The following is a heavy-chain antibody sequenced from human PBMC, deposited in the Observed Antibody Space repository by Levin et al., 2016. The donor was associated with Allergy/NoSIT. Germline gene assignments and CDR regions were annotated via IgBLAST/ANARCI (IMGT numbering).Heavy chain of an antibody. V-gene: IGHV3-21*01. CDR1: GFTFSSYS. CDR3: ARDYDFSSGWSTDEAGPN. J-gene: IGHJ4*02. Sequence: GGSLRLSCAASGFTFSSYSMNWVRQAPGKGLEWVSSISSSSSYIYYADSVKGRFTISRDNAKNSLYLQMNSLRAEDTAVYYCARDYDFSSGWSTDEAGPNWGQGTLVTVSS. CDR2: ISSSSSYI. D-gene: IGHD6-19*01.